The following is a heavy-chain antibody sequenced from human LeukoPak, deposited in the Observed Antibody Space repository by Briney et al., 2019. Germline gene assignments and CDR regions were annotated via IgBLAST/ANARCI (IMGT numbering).Heavy chain of an antibody. V-gene: IGHV4-61*02. CDR3: ARGLVVGAGRLDP. D-gene: IGHD3-22*01. CDR1: GGSISSGSYY. Sequence: SETLSLTCTVSGGSISSGSYYWSWIRQPAGKGLEWIGRIYTSGSTNYNPSLKSRVTISVDTSKNQFSLKLSSVTTADTGVYFCARGLVVGAGRLDPWGQGTLAIVSS. CDR2: IYTSGST. J-gene: IGHJ5*02.